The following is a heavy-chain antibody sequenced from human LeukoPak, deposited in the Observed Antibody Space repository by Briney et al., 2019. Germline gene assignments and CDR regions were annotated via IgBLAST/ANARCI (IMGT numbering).Heavy chain of an antibody. J-gene: IGHJ5*02. V-gene: IGHV4-34*01. CDR1: GGSFSGYY. D-gene: IGHD3-10*01. CDR2: INHSGST. CDR3: ARGLYGSGSKWFDP. Sequence: SETLSLTCAVYGGSFSGYYWSWIRRPPGKGLEWIGEINHSGSTNYNPSLKSRVTISVDTSKNQFSLKLSSVTAADTAVYYCARGLYGSGSKWFDPWGQGTLVTVSS.